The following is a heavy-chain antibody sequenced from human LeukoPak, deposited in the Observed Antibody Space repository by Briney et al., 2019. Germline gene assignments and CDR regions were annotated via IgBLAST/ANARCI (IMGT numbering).Heavy chain of an antibody. V-gene: IGHV1-24*01. CDR3: ATGPKWLRYAYNWFDP. CDR1: GYTLTELS. D-gene: IGHD5-12*01. Sequence: ASVKVSCKVSGYTLTELSMHWVRQAPGKGLEWMGGFDPEDGETIYAQKFQGRVTMTEDTSTDTAYMGLSSLRSEDTAVYYCATGPKWLRYAYNWFDPWGQGTLVTVSS. J-gene: IGHJ5*02. CDR2: FDPEDGET.